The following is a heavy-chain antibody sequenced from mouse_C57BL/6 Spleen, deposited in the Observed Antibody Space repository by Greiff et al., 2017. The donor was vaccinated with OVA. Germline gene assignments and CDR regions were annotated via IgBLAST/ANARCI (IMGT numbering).Heavy chain of an antibody. Sequence: EVKLQESGGGLVKPGGSLKLSCAASGFTFSDYGMHWVRQAPETGLEWVAYISSGSSTIYYADTVKGRFTISRDNAKNTLFLQMTSLRSEDTAMYYCARRGITTVYYYAMDYWGQGTSVTVSS. CDR2: ISSGSSTI. V-gene: IGHV5-17*01. D-gene: IGHD2-4*01. CDR1: GFTFSDYG. J-gene: IGHJ4*01. CDR3: ARRGITTVYYYAMDY.